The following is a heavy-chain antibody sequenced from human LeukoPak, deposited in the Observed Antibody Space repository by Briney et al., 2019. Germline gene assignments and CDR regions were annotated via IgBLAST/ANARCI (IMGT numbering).Heavy chain of an antibody. J-gene: IGHJ4*02. CDR1: GFTFSDYS. V-gene: IGHV3-48*01. Sequence: GGSLRLSCAASGFTFSDYSMNWVRQAPGEGLNCSSYIGIDSGNTNCADSVKGRFTISGDKAKNSLYLQMNSLRVEDTAVYYCARDYKYAFDNWGQGTLVTVSS. CDR3: ARDYKYAFDN. D-gene: IGHD5-24*01. CDR2: IGIDSGNT.